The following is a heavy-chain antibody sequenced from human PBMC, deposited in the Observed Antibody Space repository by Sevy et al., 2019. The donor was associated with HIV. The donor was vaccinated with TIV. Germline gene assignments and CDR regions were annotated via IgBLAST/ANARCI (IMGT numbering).Heavy chain of an antibody. CDR2: IRYDGSNK. Sequence: GGSLRLSCAASGFTFSSYGMHWVRQAPGKGLEWVAFIRYDGSNKYYADSVKGRFTISRDNSKNTLYLQMNSLRAEDTAVYYCAKDRRRGGDYPSPHFDYWGQGTLVTVSS. CDR1: GFTFSSYG. CDR3: AKDRRRGGDYPSPHFDY. V-gene: IGHV3-30*02. J-gene: IGHJ4*02. D-gene: IGHD4-17*01.